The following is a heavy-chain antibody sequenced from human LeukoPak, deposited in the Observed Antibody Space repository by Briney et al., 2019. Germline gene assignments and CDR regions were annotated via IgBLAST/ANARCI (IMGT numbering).Heavy chain of an antibody. J-gene: IGHJ5*02. CDR3: ARAEILTTVTTWFDP. CDR2: IYYSGST. CDR1: GGSISSYY. Sequence: SETLSLTCTVSGGSISSYYWSWIRQPPGKGLEWIGYIYYSGSTNYNPSLKSRVTISVDKSKNQFSLKLSSETAADTAVYYCARAEILTTVTTWFDPWGQGTLVTVSS. V-gene: IGHV4-59*12. D-gene: IGHD4-17*01.